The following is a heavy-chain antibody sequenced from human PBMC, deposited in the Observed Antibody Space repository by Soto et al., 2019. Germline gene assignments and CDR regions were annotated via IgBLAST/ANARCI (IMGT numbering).Heavy chain of an antibody. CDR1: GGYISSENYF. J-gene: IGHJ5*02. V-gene: IGHV4-30-4*01. CDR3: AYASQDDFLDP. Sequence: QVQLQESGPGLVKPSPTLSLTCTVAGGYISSENYFWRWIREPPGKGLEWIGYIYYSGSTYYNSYVQVRVTRAISKSKLYFSLELSTVNDADAALYSWAYASQDDFLDPWGQGTLVTVSS. D-gene: IGHD2-21*02. CDR2: IYYSGST.